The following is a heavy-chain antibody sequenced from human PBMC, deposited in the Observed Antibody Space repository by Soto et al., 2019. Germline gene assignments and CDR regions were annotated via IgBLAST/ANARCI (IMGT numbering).Heavy chain of an antibody. J-gene: IGHJ3*01. Sequence: EVRLLESGGGLVKPGGSLRLSCATSGLTFSNYAMSWVRQAPGGGLEWVSSMSGSSSTTYYADSVKGRFTISRDTSKNTLYLQMNRLSAEDTAVYYCAKGFIVVVTAIRPDDNFGVWGQGTMVTVSS. D-gene: IGHD2-21*02. V-gene: IGHV3-23*01. CDR2: MSGSSSTT. CDR1: GLTFSNYA. CDR3: AKGFIVVVTAIRPDDNFGV.